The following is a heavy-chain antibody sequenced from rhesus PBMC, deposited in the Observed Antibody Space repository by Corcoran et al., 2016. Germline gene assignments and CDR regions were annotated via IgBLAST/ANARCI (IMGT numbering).Heavy chain of an antibody. CDR1: GFTFSSYW. J-gene: IGHJ4*01. CDR2: ITGGGGST. V-gene: IGHV3S25*01. Sequence: EVQLVESGGGLAKPGGSLRLSCAASGFTFSSYWMNWVRQAPGKGLEWVSAITGGGGSTHSPASVKARFTISRDNSQNTLSLQMNSLRAEDTAVYYCAKAGAAGGVDYWGQGVLVTVSS. D-gene: IGHD6-13*01. CDR3: AKAGAAGGVDY.